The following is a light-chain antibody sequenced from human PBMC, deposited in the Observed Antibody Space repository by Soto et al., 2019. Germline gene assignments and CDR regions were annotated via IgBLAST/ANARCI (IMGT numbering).Light chain of an antibody. J-gene: IGKJ5*01. V-gene: IGKV3-11*01. Sequence: IVLTHSPATLSLSPWERATLSCRASQSVSSYLAWYQQKPGQAPRLLIYDASNRATGIPARFSGSGSGTDFTLTISSLEPEDFAVYYCQQRSNWAITFGQGTRLEIK. CDR1: QSVSSY. CDR3: QQRSNWAIT. CDR2: DAS.